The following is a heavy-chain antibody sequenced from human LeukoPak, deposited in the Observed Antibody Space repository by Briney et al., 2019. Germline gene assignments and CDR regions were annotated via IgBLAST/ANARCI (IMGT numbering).Heavy chain of an antibody. CDR2: IIPIFGTA. CDR3: ARGGVATRILIVYFVY. D-gene: IGHD5-12*01. V-gene: IGHV1-69*13. CDR1: GGTFSSYA. J-gene: IGHJ4*02. Sequence: ASVKVSCKASGGTFSSYAFSWVRQAPAQGLEWMGGIIPIFGTANYAQKFQGRVTITADESTSIAYMELSSLRSEDTAVYYCARGGVATRILIVYFVYWGQGTLVTVSS.